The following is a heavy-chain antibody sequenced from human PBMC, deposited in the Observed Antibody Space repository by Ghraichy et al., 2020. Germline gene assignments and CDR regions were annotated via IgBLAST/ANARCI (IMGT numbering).Heavy chain of an antibody. CDR2: ISYDGSNK. Sequence: LSLTCAASGFTFSSYGMHWVRQAPGKGLEWVAVISYDGSNKYYADSVKGRFTISRDNSKNTLYLQMNSLRAEDTAVYYCAKVYSAYYYYYGMDVWGQGTTVTVSS. CDR3: AKVYSAYYYYYGMDV. D-gene: IGHD6-13*01. V-gene: IGHV3-30*18. J-gene: IGHJ6*02. CDR1: GFTFSSYG.